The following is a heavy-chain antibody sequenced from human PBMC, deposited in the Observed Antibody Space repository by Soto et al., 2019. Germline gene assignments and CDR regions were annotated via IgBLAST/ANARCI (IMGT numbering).Heavy chain of an antibody. CDR2: IYYSGST. J-gene: IGHJ3*02. CDR1: GGSISSGGYY. D-gene: IGHD2-2*01. CDR3: ASNYCSSTSCYDAFDI. V-gene: IGHV4-31*03. Sequence: QVQLQESDPGLVKPSQTLSLTCTVSGGSISSGGYYWSWIRQHPGKGLEWIGYIYYSGSTYYNPSLKSRVTISVDTSKNQFSLKLSSVTAADTAVYYCASNYCSSTSCYDAFDIWGQGTMVTVSS.